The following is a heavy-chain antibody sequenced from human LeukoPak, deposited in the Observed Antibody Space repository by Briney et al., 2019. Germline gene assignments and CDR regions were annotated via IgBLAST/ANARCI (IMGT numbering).Heavy chain of an antibody. CDR3: ARSPMIVVGTSYYYYGMDV. CDR1: GFTFSSYA. V-gene: IGHV3-30-3*01. J-gene: IGHJ6*02. Sequence: GGSLRLSCAASGFTFSSYAMHWVRQAPGKGLEWVAVISYDGSNKYYADSVKGRFTISRDNSKNTLYLQMNSLRAEDTAVYYCARSPMIVVGTSYYYYGMDVWGQGTTVTVSS. D-gene: IGHD3-22*01. CDR2: ISYDGSNK.